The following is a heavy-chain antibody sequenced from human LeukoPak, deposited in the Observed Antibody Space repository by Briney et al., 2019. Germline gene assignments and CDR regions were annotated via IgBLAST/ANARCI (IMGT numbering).Heavy chain of an antibody. V-gene: IGHV3-30*18. J-gene: IGHJ6*01. Sequence: GGSLRLSCAASGFTFWNYVMHWVRQAPGKGLEWVATIAYDGTNEYYVESVKGRFSISRDNSKNTLYLQMNSLRAEDTAVYFCAKMNRAYCSSISCHAASYMDVWGQGTTVTVSS. CDR1: GFTFWNYV. CDR2: IAYDGTNE. D-gene: IGHD2-2*01. CDR3: AKMNRAYCSSISCHAASYMDV.